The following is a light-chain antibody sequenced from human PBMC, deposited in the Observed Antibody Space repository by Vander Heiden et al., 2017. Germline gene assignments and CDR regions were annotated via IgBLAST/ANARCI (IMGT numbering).Light chain of an antibody. Sequence: DIQMTQSPSSVFASVGERVTITCRASQGINGWLAWYQQRPGKAPQLLIYAASSLHTGVPSRFRGSGFGTEYTLTISSLQPEDFGTYFCQQAHTFPRTFGGGTRVEIK. J-gene: IGKJ4*02. CDR3: QQAHTFPRT. CDR1: QGINGW. V-gene: IGKV1-12*01. CDR2: AAS.